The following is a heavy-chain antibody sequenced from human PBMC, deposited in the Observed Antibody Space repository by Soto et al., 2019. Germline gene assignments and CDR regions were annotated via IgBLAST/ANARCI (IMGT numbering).Heavy chain of an antibody. CDR3: ARGYFDWLPSYYFDY. D-gene: IGHD3-9*01. V-gene: IGHV1-3*01. J-gene: IGHJ4*02. Sequence: VKVSCKASGYTFTSYAMHWVGQAPGQRLEWMGWINAGNGDTKYSQKFQGRVTITRDTSASTAYMELSSLRSEDTAVYYCARGYFDWLPSYYFDYWGQGTLVTVSS. CDR2: INAGNGDT. CDR1: GYTFTSYA.